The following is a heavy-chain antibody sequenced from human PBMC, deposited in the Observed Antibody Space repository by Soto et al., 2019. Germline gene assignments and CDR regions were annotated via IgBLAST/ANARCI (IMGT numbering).Heavy chain of an antibody. Sequence: QVQLVESGGGVVQPGRSLRLSCAASGFTFSSYGMHWVRQAPGKGLEWVAVISYDGSNKYYADSVKGRFTISRDNSKNTLYLQMNNLRAEDTAVYYCTKETTSGGAFEIWGQGTMVTVSS. CDR1: GFTFSSYG. CDR2: ISYDGSNK. J-gene: IGHJ3*02. CDR3: TKETTSGGAFEI. D-gene: IGHD2-2*01. V-gene: IGHV3-30*18.